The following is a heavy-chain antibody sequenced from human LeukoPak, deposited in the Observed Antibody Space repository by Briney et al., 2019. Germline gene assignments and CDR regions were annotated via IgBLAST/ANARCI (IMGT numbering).Heavy chain of an antibody. CDR1: GGSISSSSYY. Sequence: PSETLSLTCTVSGGSISSSSYYWGWIRQPPGKGLEWIGSIYYSGSTYYNPSLKSRVTISVDTSKNQFSLKLSSVTAADTAVYYCARGNRGYYYDSSGYYYAQKNYYYYGMDVWGQGTTVTVSS. D-gene: IGHD3-22*01. V-gene: IGHV4-39*01. CDR2: IYYSGST. CDR3: ARGNRGYYYDSSGYYYAQKNYYYYGMDV. J-gene: IGHJ6*02.